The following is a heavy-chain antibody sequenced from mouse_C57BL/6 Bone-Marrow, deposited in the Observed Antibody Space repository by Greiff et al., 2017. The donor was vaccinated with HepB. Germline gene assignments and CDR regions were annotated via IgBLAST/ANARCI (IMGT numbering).Heavy chain of an antibody. CDR1: GYTFTSYW. CDR2: IDPNSGGT. D-gene: IGHD1-2*01. Sequence: VQLQQPGAELVKPGASVKLSCKASGYTFTSYWMHWVKQRPGRGLEWIGRIDPNSGGTKYNEQFKSKATLTVDKPSSTAYMQLSSLTSEDSAVYYCARNHYYSFAYWGQGTLVTVSA. V-gene: IGHV1-72*01. CDR3: ARNHYYSFAY. J-gene: IGHJ3*01.